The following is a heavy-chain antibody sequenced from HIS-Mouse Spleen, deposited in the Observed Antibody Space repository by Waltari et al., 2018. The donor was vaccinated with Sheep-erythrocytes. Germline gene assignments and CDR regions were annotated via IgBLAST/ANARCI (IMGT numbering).Heavy chain of an antibody. CDR1: GWSFSGYY. Sequence: QVQLQQWGAGLLKPSETLSLTCAVYGWSFSGYYWSWIRQPPGKGLEWIGEINHSGSTNYNPSLKSRVTISVDTSKNQFSLKLSSVTAADTAVYYCARLRGRHIVVVTASRYFDLWGRGTLVTVSS. V-gene: IGHV4-34*01. D-gene: IGHD2-21*02. CDR2: INHSGST. CDR3: ARLRGRHIVVVTASRYFDL. J-gene: IGHJ2*01.